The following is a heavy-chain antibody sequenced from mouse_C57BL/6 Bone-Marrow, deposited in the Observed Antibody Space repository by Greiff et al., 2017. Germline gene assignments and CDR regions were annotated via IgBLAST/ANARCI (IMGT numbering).Heavy chain of an antibody. D-gene: IGHD1-1*01. CDR2: IYPGDGDT. CDR3: ARSHYYCSRGIDY. J-gene: IGHJ2*01. V-gene: IGHV1-80*01. Sequence: QVQLQQSGAELVKPGASVKISCKASGYAFSSYWMNWVKQRPGKGLEWIGQIYPGDGDTNYKGKFKGKATLTAEKSSSTAYMQLSSRTSEDAAVYFSARSHYYCSRGIDYWGQGTTLTVSS. CDR1: GYAFSSYW.